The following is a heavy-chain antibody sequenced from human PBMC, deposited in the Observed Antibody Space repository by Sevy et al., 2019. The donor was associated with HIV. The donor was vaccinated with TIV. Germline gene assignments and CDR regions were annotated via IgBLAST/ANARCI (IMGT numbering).Heavy chain of an antibody. V-gene: IGHV1-24*01. CDR3: ATGENYYGSGSYYNYFDY. J-gene: IGHJ4*02. CDR2: FDPEDGET. Sequence: ASLKVSCKVSGYTLTELSMHWVRQAPGKGLEWMGGFDPEDGETIYAQKFQGRVTMTEDTSTDTAYMELSSLRSEDTAVYYCATGENYYGSGSYYNYFDYWGQGTLVTVSS. D-gene: IGHD3-10*01. CDR1: GYTLTELS.